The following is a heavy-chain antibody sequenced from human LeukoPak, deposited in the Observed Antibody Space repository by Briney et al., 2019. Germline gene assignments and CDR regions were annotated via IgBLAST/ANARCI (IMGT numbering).Heavy chain of an antibody. J-gene: IGHJ3*02. CDR3: ARTEWLVRGENAFDI. CDR1: GGSFSGYY. CDR2: INHSGNT. V-gene: IGHV4-34*01. D-gene: IGHD6-19*01. Sequence: PSETLSLTCAVYGGSFSGYYWSWIRQPPGKGLEWIGEINHSGNTNYNPSLKSRVTISVDTSKNQFSLKLSSVTAADTAVYYCARTEWLVRGENAFDIWGQGTMVTVSS.